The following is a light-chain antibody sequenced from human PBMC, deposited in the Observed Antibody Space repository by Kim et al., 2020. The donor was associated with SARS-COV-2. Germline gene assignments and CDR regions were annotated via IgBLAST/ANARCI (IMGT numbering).Light chain of an antibody. CDR3: QQYNSYSWT. J-gene: IGKJ1*01. CDR1: QGISSW. V-gene: IGKV1-5*01. Sequence: ASVGDRVTITCRASQGISSWLAWYQQKPGKAPKLLIYDASSLESGVPSRFSGSGSGTEFTLTISSLQPDDFATYYCQQYNSYSWTFGQGTKVDIK. CDR2: DAS.